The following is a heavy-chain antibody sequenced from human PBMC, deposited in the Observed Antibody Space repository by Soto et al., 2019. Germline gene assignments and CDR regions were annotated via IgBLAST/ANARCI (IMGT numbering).Heavy chain of an antibody. J-gene: IGHJ4*02. V-gene: IGHV3-30-3*01. CDR2: ISYDGSNK. Sequence: QVQLVESGGGVVQPGRSLRLSCAASGFTFSSYAMHWVRQAPGKGLEWVAVISYDGSNKSYADSVKGRFTISRDNSKYTLYLQMNSLRAEDTAVYYCARDLFYGDVYWGQGTLVTVSS. D-gene: IGHD4-17*01. CDR3: ARDLFYGDVY. CDR1: GFTFSSYA.